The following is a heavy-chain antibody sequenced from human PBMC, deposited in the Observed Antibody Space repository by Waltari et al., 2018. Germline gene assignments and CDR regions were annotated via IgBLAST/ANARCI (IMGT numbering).Heavy chain of an antibody. CDR2: ISYDGSNK. CDR3: ARGGYGSGYQLRVDY. Sequence: QVQLVESGGGVVQPGRSLRLSCAASGFTFSSYAMHWVRQAPGKGLEWVAVISYDGSNKYYADSVKGRFTISRDNSKNTLYLQMNSLRAEDTAVYYCARGGYGSGYQLRVDYWGQGTLVTVSS. CDR1: GFTFSSYA. V-gene: IGHV3-30-3*01. J-gene: IGHJ4*02. D-gene: IGHD2-15*01.